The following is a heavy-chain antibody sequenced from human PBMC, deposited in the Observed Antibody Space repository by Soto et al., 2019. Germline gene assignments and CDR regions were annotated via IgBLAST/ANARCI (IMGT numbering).Heavy chain of an antibody. V-gene: IGHV4-34*01. D-gene: IGHD3-3*01. CDR2: INHSGST. J-gene: IGHJ4*02. CDR1: GGSFSGYY. CDR3: AYYDFCSGSDY. Sequence: QVQLQQWGAGLLKPSETLSLTCAVYGGSFSGYYWSWIRQPPGKGLEWIGEINHSGSTNYNPSLKNRGTISVDTPKNQFSLKLSSVTAADTAGDYCAYYDFCSGSDYCGQGTLVTVSS.